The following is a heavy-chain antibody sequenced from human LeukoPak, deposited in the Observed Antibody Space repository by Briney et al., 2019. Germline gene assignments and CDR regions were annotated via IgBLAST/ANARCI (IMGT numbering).Heavy chain of an antibody. CDR1: GGSISSGGYS. V-gene: IGHV4-30-2*01. J-gene: IGHJ5*02. D-gene: IGHD3-10*01. CDR3: ATSTMVRGHNWFDP. Sequence: SQTLSLTCAVSGGSISSGGYSWSWIRQPPGKGLEWIGYIYHSGSTYYNPSLKSRVTISVDRSKNQFSLKLSSVTAADTAVYYCATSTMVRGHNWFDPWGQGTLVTVSS. CDR2: IYHSGST.